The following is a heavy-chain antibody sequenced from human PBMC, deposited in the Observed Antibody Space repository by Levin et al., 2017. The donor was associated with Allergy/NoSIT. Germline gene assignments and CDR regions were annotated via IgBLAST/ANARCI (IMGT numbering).Heavy chain of an antibody. CDR2: IWYDGSNK. J-gene: IGHJ6*03. D-gene: IGHD3-3*01. CDR3: ARAAREFGVVTLRYYYYMDG. V-gene: IGHV3-33*01. Sequence: GESLKISCAASGFTFSSYGMHWVRQAPGKGLEWVAVIWYDGSNKYYADSVKGRFTISRDNSKNTLYLQMNSLRAEDTAVYYCARAAREFGVVTLRYYYYMDGWGKGTTVTVSS. CDR1: GFTFSSYG.